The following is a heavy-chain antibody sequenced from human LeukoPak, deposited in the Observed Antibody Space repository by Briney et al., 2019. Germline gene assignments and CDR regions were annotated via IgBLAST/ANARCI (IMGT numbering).Heavy chain of an antibody. Sequence: PGGSLRLSCAASGFTFSSYWMHWVRQAPGKGLVWASRIKTDGSSTGYADSVKGRFTISRDNAKNTLYLQMNSLRVEDTAVYYCARGGDGYYLWGQGTLVTVSS. CDR1: GFTFSSYW. CDR2: IKTDGSST. D-gene: IGHD3-22*01. V-gene: IGHV3-74*01. CDR3: ARGGDGYYL. J-gene: IGHJ5*02.